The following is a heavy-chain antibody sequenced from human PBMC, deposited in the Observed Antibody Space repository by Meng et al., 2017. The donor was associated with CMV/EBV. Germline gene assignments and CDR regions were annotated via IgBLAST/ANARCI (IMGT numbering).Heavy chain of an antibody. Sequence: QVQLPGSGPGLVKPSQTLSLTCTVSGGSTSSGSYYWSWIRQPAGKGLEWIGRIYTSGSTNYNPSLKSRVTISVDTSKNQFSLKLSSVTAADTAVYYCARVRGGRIDYWGQGTLVTVSS. J-gene: IGHJ4*02. CDR2: IYTSGST. CDR1: GGSTSSGSYY. V-gene: IGHV4-61*02. CDR3: ARVRGGRIDY.